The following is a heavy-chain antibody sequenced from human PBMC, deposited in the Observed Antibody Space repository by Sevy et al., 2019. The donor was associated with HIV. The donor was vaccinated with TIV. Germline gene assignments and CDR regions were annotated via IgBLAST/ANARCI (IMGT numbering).Heavy chain of an antibody. J-gene: IGHJ4*02. V-gene: IGHV3-30-3*01. CDR1: GFTFSSYA. CDR3: TREGQGYSSSSGY. D-gene: IGHD6-6*01. Sequence: GGSLRLSCAASGFTFSSYAMHWVRQAPGKGLEWVAVISYDGSNKYYADSVKGRFTISRDNSKNTLYLQMNSLRAEDTAMYYCTREGQGYSSSSGYWGQGTLVTVSS. CDR2: ISYDGSNK.